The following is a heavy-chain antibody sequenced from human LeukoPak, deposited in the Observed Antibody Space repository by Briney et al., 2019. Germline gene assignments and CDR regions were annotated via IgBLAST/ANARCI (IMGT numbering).Heavy chain of an antibody. Sequence: GASVKVSCKASGGTFSSYAISWVRQAPGQGLEWMGGIIPIFGTANYAQKFQGRVTITTDESTSTAYMNLSSLRSEETAVYYCARGPLDCSGGSCYSGFDYWGQGTLVTVSS. CDR2: IIPIFGTA. V-gene: IGHV1-69*05. CDR3: ARGPLDCSGGSCYSGFDY. D-gene: IGHD2-15*01. J-gene: IGHJ4*02. CDR1: GGTFSSYA.